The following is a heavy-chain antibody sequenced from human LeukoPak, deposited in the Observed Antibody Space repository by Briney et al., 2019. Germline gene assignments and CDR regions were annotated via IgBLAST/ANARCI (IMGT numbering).Heavy chain of an antibody. J-gene: IGHJ6*03. D-gene: IGHD3-9*01. CDR2: INPSGGST. V-gene: IGHV1-46*01. Sequence: ASVKVSCKASGFTFTNYNLHWVRQAPGQRLEWMGIINPSGGSTNYAQNFQGRVTMTRDTSTSTVYMELSSLRSDDTAVYYCARVLVEYYDILTGLSTYYYYMDVWGKGTTVTISS. CDR1: GFTFTNYN. CDR3: ARVLVEYYDILTGLSTYYYYMDV.